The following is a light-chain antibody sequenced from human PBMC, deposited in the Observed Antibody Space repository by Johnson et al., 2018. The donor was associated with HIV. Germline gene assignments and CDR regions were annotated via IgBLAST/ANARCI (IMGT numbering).Light chain of an antibody. CDR3: ATWDTSLSTGGV. CDR2: DNT. J-gene: IGLJ1*01. CDR1: TSKIENNY. V-gene: IGLV1-51*01. Sequence: QAVLTQPPSVSAAPGQKVTISCSGNTSKIENNYVSWYQQFPERAPKLLIYDNTKRPSGIPDRFSGSKSDASATLAITGLQTGDEADYYCATWDTSLSTGGVFGTGTKVTVL.